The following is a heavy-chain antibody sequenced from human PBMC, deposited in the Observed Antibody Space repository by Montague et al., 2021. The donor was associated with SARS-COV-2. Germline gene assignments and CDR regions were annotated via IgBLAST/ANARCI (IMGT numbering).Heavy chain of an antibody. CDR2: IYYSGNT. CDR3: ARLLLTATGSVKGFYFDF. D-gene: IGHD6-13*01. CDR1: GDSISSSGYY. Sequence: SETLSLTCTVSGDSISSSGYYWGWIRQPPGKGLEWIATIYYSGNTYYNRSLKSRVTISVDTSNSQFSLKLNAVTAADTAVYYCARLLLTATGSVKGFYFDFWGQGALVTVSS. V-gene: IGHV4-39*01. J-gene: IGHJ4*02.